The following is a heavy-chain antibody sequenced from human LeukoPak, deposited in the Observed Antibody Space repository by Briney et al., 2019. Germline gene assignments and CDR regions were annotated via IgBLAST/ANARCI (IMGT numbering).Heavy chain of an antibody. D-gene: IGHD4-17*01. CDR3: TRERSTVTFDY. J-gene: IGHJ4*02. V-gene: IGHV4-59*11. CDR1: GASISPHY. CDR2: VYYNGLT. Sequence: SETLSLTCTVSGASISPHYWTWIRQAPGRGLEWIGYVYYNGLTSYNASLRSRLILSVDTARNQVSLKLTSVTAADTAVYYCTRERSTVTFDYWGQGTLVTVSS.